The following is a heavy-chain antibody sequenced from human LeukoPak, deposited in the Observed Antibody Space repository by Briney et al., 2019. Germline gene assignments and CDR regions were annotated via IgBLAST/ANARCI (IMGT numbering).Heavy chain of an antibody. CDR3: ARTLGIELSPPNAFDI. J-gene: IGHJ3*02. D-gene: IGHD7-27*01. V-gene: IGHV1-69*13. CDR1: GGTFSSYA. Sequence: VASVKVSCKASGGTFSSYAISWVRQAPGQGLEWMGGIIPIFGTANYAQKFQSRVTITADESTSTAYMELSSLRSEDTAVYYCARTLGIELSPPNAFDIWGQGTMVTVSS. CDR2: IIPIFGTA.